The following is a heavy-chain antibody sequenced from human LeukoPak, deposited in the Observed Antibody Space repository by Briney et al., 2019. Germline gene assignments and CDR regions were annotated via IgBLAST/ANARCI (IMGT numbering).Heavy chain of an antibody. Sequence: GASVKVSCKVSGYTLTELSMHWVRQAPGKGLEWMGGFDPEDGKTIYAQKFQGRVTMTEDTSTDTAYMELSSLRSEDTAVYYCATDLFQYYDSSGYYSDYWGQGTLVTVSS. CDR1: GYTLTELS. J-gene: IGHJ4*02. D-gene: IGHD3-22*01. CDR2: FDPEDGKT. CDR3: ATDLFQYYDSSGYYSDY. V-gene: IGHV1-24*01.